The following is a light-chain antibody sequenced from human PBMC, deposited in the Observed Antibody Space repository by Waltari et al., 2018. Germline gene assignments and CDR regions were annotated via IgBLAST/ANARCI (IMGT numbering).Light chain of an antibody. CDR2: DTS. CDR1: QSVSTN. J-gene: IGKJ1*01. CDR3: QQYENLIT. V-gene: IGKV3D-15*01. Sequence: IVMTQSPATLSVSQGERVALSCRASQSVSTNFAWYQQRPGQAPRLLIYDTSTRATGIPARFSGSGSGTEFTLTISSLQSEDSAIYYCQQYENLITFGQGTTV.